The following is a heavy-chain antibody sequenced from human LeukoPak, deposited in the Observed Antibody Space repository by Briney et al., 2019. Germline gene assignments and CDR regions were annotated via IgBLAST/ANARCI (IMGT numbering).Heavy chain of an antibody. J-gene: IGHJ4*02. Sequence: HTGGSLRLSCAASGFTVSSNYMSWVRQAPGKGLEWVSVIYRGGNTYSADSVKGRFTISRDSAKNTLYLQMSSLRAEDTAVYYCARGYTYGSIDYWGQGTLVTVSS. CDR2: IYRGGNT. CDR3: ARGYTYGSIDY. CDR1: GFTVSSNY. V-gene: IGHV3-66*01. D-gene: IGHD5-18*01.